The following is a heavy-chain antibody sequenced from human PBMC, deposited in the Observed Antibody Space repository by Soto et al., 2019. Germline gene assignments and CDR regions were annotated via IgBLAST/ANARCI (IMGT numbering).Heavy chain of an antibody. V-gene: IGHV3-74*01. CDR1: GFTFSSSW. CDR2: IYSDGSRT. D-gene: IGHD6-19*01. CDR3: ARGPTGWYGYDY. Sequence: EVQLVESGGGLVQPGGSLRLSCAASGFTFSSSWMHWVRQAPGKGLVWVSRIYSDGSRTNYADSVQGRFTISRDNDKNKLYLQMNSLRDEDKALYYCARGPTGWYGYDYWGQGTLVTVSS. J-gene: IGHJ4*02.